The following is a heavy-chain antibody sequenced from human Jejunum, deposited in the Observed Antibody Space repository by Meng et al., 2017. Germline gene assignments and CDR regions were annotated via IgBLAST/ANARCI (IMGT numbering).Heavy chain of an antibody. J-gene: IGHJ5*02. D-gene: IGHD2-15*01. CDR3: ARVRDCSTVSCESGIDP. V-gene: IGHV4-4*02. CDR1: GDSIRSTNW. Sequence: QVHPQGSGPGLVKPSGTLSLPREVSGDSIRSTNWWDWLRQPPGRGLEWIGEIHHSGRTNFISSLKSRVSISVDESKNQFSLTLKSVTAADTAVYYCARVRDCSTVSCESGIDPWGQGTLVTVSS. CDR2: IHHSGRT.